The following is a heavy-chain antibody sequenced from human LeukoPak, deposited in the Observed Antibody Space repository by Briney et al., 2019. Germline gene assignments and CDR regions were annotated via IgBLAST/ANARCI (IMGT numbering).Heavy chain of an antibody. J-gene: IGHJ4*02. Sequence: SETLSLTCGVYGGSLSGYYWSWIRQPPGKGLEWIGEINHSGSTNYNPSLKSRVTISVDTSKNQFSLKVTSVTAADTAVYYCARDQRKLPGYWGQGTLVSVSS. D-gene: IGHD2-15*01. CDR2: INHSGST. CDR3: ARDQRKLPGY. CDR1: GGSLSGYY. V-gene: IGHV4-34*01.